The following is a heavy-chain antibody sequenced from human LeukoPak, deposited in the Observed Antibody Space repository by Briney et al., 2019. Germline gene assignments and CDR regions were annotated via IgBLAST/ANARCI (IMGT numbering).Heavy chain of an antibody. CDR1: GGSISNYY. CDR2: MYYSGST. CDR3: ASNTGTVFDY. V-gene: IGHV4-59*01. J-gene: IGHJ4*02. D-gene: IGHD7-27*01. Sequence: KPSETLSLTCTVSGGSISNYYWSWIRQPPGKGLEWIGYMYYSGSTNYNPSLKSRVTISADTSKNQFSLKLSSVTAADTAVYYCASNTGTVFDYWGQGALVTVSS.